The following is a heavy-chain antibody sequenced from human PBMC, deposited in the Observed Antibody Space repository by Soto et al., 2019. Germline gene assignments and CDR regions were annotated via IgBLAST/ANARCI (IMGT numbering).Heavy chain of an antibody. V-gene: IGHV3-30*18. CDR2: ISYDGSNK. D-gene: IGHD6-13*01. CDR3: AKATAAAGGL. CDR1: GFTFSSYG. Sequence: QVQLVESGGGVVQPGRSLRLSCAASGFTFSSYGMHWVRQAPGKGLEWVAVISYDGSNKYYADSVKGRFTISRDNSKNTLYLQMNSLRAEDTAVYYCAKATAAAGGLWGQGTLVTVSS. J-gene: IGHJ4*02.